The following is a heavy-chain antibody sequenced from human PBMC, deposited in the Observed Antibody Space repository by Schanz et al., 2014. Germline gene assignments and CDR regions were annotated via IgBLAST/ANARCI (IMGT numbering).Heavy chain of an antibody. CDR3: ARGIPYCSSTSCSGLDAYDV. Sequence: QVQLLQSGSEVKKPGASVKVSCEISGYTVSSLAMHWVRQAPGKGLEWLGGFDVEDGETIYAQKFQGRVTMTEDTSTETAYMELRNVRYDDTAMYYCARGIPYCSSTSCSGLDAYDVWGQGTLVTVSS. V-gene: IGHV1-24*01. CDR1: GYTVSSLA. CDR2: FDVEDGET. J-gene: IGHJ3*01. D-gene: IGHD2-2*01.